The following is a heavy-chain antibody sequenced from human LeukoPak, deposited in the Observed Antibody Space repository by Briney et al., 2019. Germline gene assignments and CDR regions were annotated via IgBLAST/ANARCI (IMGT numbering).Heavy chain of an antibody. J-gene: IGHJ4*02. CDR3: AKDRHPARTDGYFFDY. Sequence: GRSLRLSCAASAFTFRTYGMHWVRQAPGKGLEWVAFISYDANNKYYADSVKGRFTISRDNSKNTLYLQMNSLRAEDTAVYYCAKDRHPARTDGYFFDYWGQGTLVTVSS. D-gene: IGHD1-14*01. V-gene: IGHV3-30*18. CDR1: AFTFRTYG. CDR2: ISYDANNK.